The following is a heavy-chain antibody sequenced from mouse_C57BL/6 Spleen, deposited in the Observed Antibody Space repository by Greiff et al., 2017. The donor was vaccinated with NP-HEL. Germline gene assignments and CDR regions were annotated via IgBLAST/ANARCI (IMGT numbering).Heavy chain of an antibody. V-gene: IGHV1-52*01. J-gene: IGHJ4*01. CDR3: ARDIGKWAMDY. CDR1: GYTFTSYW. Sequence: QVQLKQPGAELVRPGSSVKLSCKASGYTFTSYWMHWVKQRPIQGLEWIGNIDPSDSETHYNQKFKDKATLTVDKSSSTAYMQLSSLTSEDSAVYYCARDIGKWAMDYWGQGTSVTVSS. CDR2: IDPSDSET.